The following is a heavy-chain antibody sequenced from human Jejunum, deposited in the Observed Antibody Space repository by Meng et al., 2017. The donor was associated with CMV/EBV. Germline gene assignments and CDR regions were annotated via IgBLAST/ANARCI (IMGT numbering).Heavy chain of an antibody. CDR2: IYYSGGT. CDR3: ARVFHYDFWSGYLTQYYFDY. D-gene: IGHD3-3*01. Sequence: SYYWGWIRQPPGKGLEWIGSIYYSGGTNYNPSLKSRVTISADTSKNQVSLKLSSVTAADTAVYYCARVFHYDFWSGYLTQYYFDYWGQGTLVTVSS. CDR1: SYY. J-gene: IGHJ4*02. V-gene: IGHV4-39*07.